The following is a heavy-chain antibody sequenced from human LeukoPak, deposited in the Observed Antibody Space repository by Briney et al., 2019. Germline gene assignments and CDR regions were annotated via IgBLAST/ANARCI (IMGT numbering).Heavy chain of an antibody. V-gene: IGHV3-53*01. J-gene: IGHJ3*02. CDR2: ISIPGSI. CDR3: ARDKGSSWSDAFDI. Sequence: GGSLRLSCAASGFTVGSNYMTWVRQAPGKGLEWVSVISIPGSITYADSVKGRFTTSRDNSKNTLYLQMNSLRADDTAVYYCARDKGSSWSDAFDIWGQGTMVTVSS. D-gene: IGHD6-13*01. CDR1: GFTVGSNY.